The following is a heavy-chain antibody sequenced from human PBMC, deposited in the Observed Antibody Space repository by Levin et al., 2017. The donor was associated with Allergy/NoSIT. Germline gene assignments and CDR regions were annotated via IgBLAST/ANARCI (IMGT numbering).Heavy chain of an antibody. V-gene: IGHV1-2*02. CDR2: INPNSGGT. CDR1: GYDFIGYF. Sequence: VASVKVSCKASGYDFIGYFIHWVRQAPGQGLEWMGWINPNSGGTNYAQKFQGRVTMTRDTSISTAYMELSMLRSDDAAVYYCARVLYYYDSSGRYYYYGMDVWGQGTTVTVSS. CDR3: ARVLYYYDSSGRYYYYGMDV. D-gene: IGHD3-22*01. J-gene: IGHJ6*02.